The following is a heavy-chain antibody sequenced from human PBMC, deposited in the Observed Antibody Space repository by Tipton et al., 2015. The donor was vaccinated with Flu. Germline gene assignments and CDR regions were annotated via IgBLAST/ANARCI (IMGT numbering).Heavy chain of an antibody. CDR1: GGSISSSPYD. CDR2: IHYSGNT. CDR3: ARHRGVAAIFGVGDAFDI. Sequence: TLSLTCTVSGGSISSSPYDWGWIRQSPGEGRERIGYIHYSGNTIYNPSLKSRVKMSLDTSERKISLRQGYVTAADTAVYYCARHRGVAAIFGVGDAFDIWGQGTKVTVSS. J-gene: IGHJ3*02. V-gene: IGHV4-61*05. D-gene: IGHD3-3*01.